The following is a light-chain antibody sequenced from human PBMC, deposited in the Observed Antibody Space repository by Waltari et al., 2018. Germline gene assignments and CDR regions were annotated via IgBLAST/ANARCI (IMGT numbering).Light chain of an antibody. V-gene: IGKV1-39*01. CDR2: DAA. CDR1: RDIDSY. Sequence: DIQMTQSPSSLSTSLGDRVTITCRASRDIDSYLNWYQKKPGKAPKLLVYDAATLQRGVQPRFSGGGAGTDFTLTISGLQPEDFATYFCQQRDSTPLTFGQGTRLEIK. CDR3: QQRDSTPLT. J-gene: IGKJ5*01.